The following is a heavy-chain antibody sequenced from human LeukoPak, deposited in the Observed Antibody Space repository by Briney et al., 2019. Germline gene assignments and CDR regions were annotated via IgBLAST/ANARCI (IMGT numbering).Heavy chain of an antibody. V-gene: IGHV4-59*01. CDR2: TYSSGST. Sequence: SETPSLTCTVSGGSISSYYWSWIRQPPGKGLEWIGCTYSSGSTNYNPSLKSRVTISVATSKNLFSLRLRSVTAADTAVYFCARGRVSSSTWYSTYYYYFYMDVWGKGTTVTVSS. CDR3: ARGRVSSSTWYSTYYYYFYMDV. D-gene: IGHD1-1*01. CDR1: GGSISSYY. J-gene: IGHJ6*03.